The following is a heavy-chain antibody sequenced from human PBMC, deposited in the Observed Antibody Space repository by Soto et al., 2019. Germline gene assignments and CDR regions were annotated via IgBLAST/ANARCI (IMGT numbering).Heavy chain of an antibody. CDR2: IYYSGST. CDR3: ARVRSAYGDYFAFDI. V-gene: IGHV4-59*01. Sequence: QVQLQESGPGLVKPSETLSLTCTVSGGSISSYYWSWIRQPPGKGLEWIGYIYYSGSTNYNPSLKSRVTISVDTSKNQFSRKLSSLTAADSAVYYCARVRSAYGDYFAFDIWGQGTMVTVSS. CDR1: GGSISSYY. D-gene: IGHD4-17*01. J-gene: IGHJ3*02.